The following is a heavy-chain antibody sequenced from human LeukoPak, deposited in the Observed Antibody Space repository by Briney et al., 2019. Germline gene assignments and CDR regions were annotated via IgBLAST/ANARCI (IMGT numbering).Heavy chain of an antibody. CDR3: ARRSSSGWSDNWFDP. CDR1: GFTFSGYY. J-gene: IGHJ5*02. Sequence: SETLSLTCAAYGFTFSGYYWGWIRQPPGKGLEWIGSIYHSGSTYYNPSLKSRVTISVDTSKNQYSLKLSTVTAADTAVYYCARRSSSGWSDNWFDPWGQGTLVTVSS. V-gene: IGHV4-38-2*01. CDR2: IYHSGST. D-gene: IGHD6-19*01.